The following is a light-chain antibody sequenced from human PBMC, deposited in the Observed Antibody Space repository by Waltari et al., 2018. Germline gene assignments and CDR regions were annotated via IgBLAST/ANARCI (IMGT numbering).Light chain of an antibody. CDR2: EVT. V-gene: IGLV2-8*01. Sequence: QSALTQPPSASGSPGQSITISCTGISTAVEGYDPVLWSQQHPGKAPKLLIYEVTKRPSGVPDRFSGSKSDNTASLAVSGLQAEDEADYYCSSYAGGSSLMFGGGTKLTVL. CDR3: SSYAGGSSLM. J-gene: IGLJ3*02. CDR1: STAVEGYDP.